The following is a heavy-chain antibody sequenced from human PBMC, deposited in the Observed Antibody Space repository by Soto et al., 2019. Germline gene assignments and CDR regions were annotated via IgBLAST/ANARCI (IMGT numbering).Heavy chain of an antibody. V-gene: IGHV3-23*01. CDR1: EFTFSTYA. CDR3: AKRAITTLKYFDY. J-gene: IGHJ4*02. CDR2: IGGSGST. D-gene: IGHD6-6*01. Sequence: EVQLLESGGGLVQPGESLRLSCAASEFTFSTYAMSWVRQAPGKGLEWVSTIGGSGSTYYADYVKGRFTVSRDNSKNTVYLQMNSLRAEDTAVYYCAKRAITTLKYFDYWGQGALVTVSA.